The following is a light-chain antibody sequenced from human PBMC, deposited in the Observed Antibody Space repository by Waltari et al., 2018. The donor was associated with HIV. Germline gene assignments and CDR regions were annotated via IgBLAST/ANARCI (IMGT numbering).Light chain of an antibody. Sequence: EIVLTQSPATLSLSPGERATLSCGASQTVSNNYLAWYQQKPGLAPRLLIYDASSRAAGVPDRFSGSGSRTNFTLTISRLEPEDFAVYYCHQFGSSTSYTFGQGTKVEIK. CDR1: QTVSNNY. CDR3: HQFGSSTSYT. CDR2: DAS. V-gene: IGKV3D-20*01. J-gene: IGKJ2*01.